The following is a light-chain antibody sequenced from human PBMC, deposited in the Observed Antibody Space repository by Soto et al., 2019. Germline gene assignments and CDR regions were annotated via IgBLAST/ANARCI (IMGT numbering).Light chain of an antibody. J-gene: IGLJ1*01. CDR2: DVS. CDR1: SSDVGGYNY. Sequence: LNQPASVSGSPGQSITISCTGTSSDVGGYNYVSWYQQHPGKAPKLMIYDVSNRPSGVSNRFSGSESGNTASLTISGLQAEDEADYYCCSYTSSSTFVFGSGTKVTVL. CDR3: CSYTSSSTFV. V-gene: IGLV2-14*01.